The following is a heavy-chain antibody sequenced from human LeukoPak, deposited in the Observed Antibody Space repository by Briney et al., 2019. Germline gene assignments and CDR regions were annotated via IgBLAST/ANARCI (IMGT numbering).Heavy chain of an antibody. V-gene: IGHV3-21*01. D-gene: IGHD6-19*01. CDR1: GFTFSSYS. CDR3: ARGAVAGTRDAFDI. Sequence: GGSLRLSCAASGFTFSSYSMNWVRQAPGKGLEWVSSISSSSSYIYYADSVKGRFTISRDNAKNSLYLQMNSLRAEDTAVYYCARGAVAGTRDAFDIWGQGTMVTVSS. CDR2: ISSSSSYI. J-gene: IGHJ3*02.